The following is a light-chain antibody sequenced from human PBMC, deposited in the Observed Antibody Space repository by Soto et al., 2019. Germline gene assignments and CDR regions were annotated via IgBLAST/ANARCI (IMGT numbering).Light chain of an antibody. Sequence: QSVLTQPPSASGTPGQRGTIACSGTRSNIGSNNVYWYQKLPGTSPTLLIYTNVHRPSGVPDRFSGSKSGTSASLAISGLRSEDEADYYCAAWDVSLSAYVFGTGTKLTVL. V-gene: IGLV1-47*01. CDR1: RSNIGSNN. J-gene: IGLJ1*01. CDR3: AAWDVSLSAYV. CDR2: TNV.